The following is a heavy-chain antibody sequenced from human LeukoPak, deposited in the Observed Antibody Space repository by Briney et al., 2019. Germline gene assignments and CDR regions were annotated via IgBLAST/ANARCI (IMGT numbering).Heavy chain of an antibody. CDR3: ARDRLLIAADDAFDI. CDR1: GFTFSTSW. Sequence: GGSLRLSCAASGFTFSTSWMSWVRQAPGKGLEWVANIKEDGSEKYYVDSVKGRFTISRDNAKNTLYLQMNSLRAEDTAVYYCARDRLLIAADDAFDIWGQGTMVTVSS. J-gene: IGHJ3*02. V-gene: IGHV3-7*01. D-gene: IGHD6-6*01. CDR2: IKEDGSEK.